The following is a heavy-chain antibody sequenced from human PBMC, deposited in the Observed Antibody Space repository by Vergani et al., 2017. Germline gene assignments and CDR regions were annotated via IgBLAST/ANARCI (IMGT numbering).Heavy chain of an antibody. CDR3: ARLPYYNCSGDGWYFDL. CDR2: FYYSGST. Sequence: QVQLQESCPGLVKPSETLSLTCTVSGGSISSYYCSWIRQPPGKGLEWTGDFYYSGSTNYNPSLKRRVTISVDTSKNLFSLKLSSVTAADTAVYYCARLPYYNCSGDGWYFDLWGRGTLVTVSS. CDR1: GGSISSYY. J-gene: IGHJ2*01. V-gene: IGHV4-59*01. D-gene: IGHD3-10*01.